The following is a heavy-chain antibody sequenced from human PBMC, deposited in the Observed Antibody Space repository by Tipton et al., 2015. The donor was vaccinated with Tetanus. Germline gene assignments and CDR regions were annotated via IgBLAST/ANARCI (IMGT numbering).Heavy chain of an antibody. J-gene: IGHJ4*02. CDR2: VSASGNT. Sequence: GSLRLSCAASGFTFSSQWMSWVRQAPGKGLEWVSGVSASGNTNYADSVDGRFTISRDNAKNTMYLQMNSLRAEDTATHYCAKLKSRGDSSAIEHWGQGTLVAVSS. CDR1: GFTFSSQW. V-gene: IGHV3-23*01. CDR3: AKLKSRGDSSAIEH. D-gene: IGHD2-21*02.